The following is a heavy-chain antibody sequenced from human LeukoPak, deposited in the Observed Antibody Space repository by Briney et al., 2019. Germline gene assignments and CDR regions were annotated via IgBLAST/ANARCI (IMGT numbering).Heavy chain of an antibody. J-gene: IGHJ4*02. CDR3: VQTTGWPGFDY. CDR1: CVPIRRFY. Sequence: PSETLPLPCTTSCVPIRRFYWRWVRQPPGKGLEWIGNIYSGVPTYFNPSLKTRVVISVDTSKNQFSLNLTSVTAADTAMYYCVQTTGWPGFDYWGRGILVTVSS. CDR2: IYSGVPT. V-gene: IGHV4-4*09. D-gene: IGHD1-1*01.